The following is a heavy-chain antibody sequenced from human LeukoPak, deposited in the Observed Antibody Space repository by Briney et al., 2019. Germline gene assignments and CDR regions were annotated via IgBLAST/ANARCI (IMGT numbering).Heavy chain of an antibody. Sequence: ASVKVSCTASGYTFTGYYMHWVRQAPGQGLEWMGWSNPNSGGTNYAQKFQGRVTMTRDTSISTAYMELSRLRSDDTAVYYCARDPSYCTNGVCYSAYDYWGQGTLVTVSS. CDR1: GYTFTGYY. V-gene: IGHV1-2*02. J-gene: IGHJ4*02. D-gene: IGHD2-8*01. CDR2: SNPNSGGT. CDR3: ARDPSYCTNGVCYSAYDY.